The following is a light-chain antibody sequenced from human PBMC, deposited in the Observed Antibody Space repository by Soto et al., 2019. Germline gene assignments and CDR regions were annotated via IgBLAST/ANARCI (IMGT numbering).Light chain of an antibody. J-gene: IGLJ1*01. CDR2: RNN. Sequence: QSVLTQPPSASGTPGQRVTISCSGSSSNIGSNYVYWYQQLPGTAPKLLIYRNNQRPSGVPDRFSGSKSGTSASLAISGLRSEDEADYYCAAWDDSRSGPGEVFGTGTKVTVL. CDR3: AAWDDSRSGPGEV. CDR1: SSNIGSNY. V-gene: IGLV1-47*01.